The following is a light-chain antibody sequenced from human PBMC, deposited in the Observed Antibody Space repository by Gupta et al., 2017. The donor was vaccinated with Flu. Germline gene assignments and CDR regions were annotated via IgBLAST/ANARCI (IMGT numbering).Light chain of an antibody. CDR3: QQRQQWTPLT. CDR2: DAA. J-gene: IGKJ4*02. CDR1: QSVDRY. Sequence: VLTQSPATLSLSPGERATLSCRASQSVDRYLAWYQQKTGQAPRLLIYDAANRAPGIPARCSGSGSGTDFTLTISSLEPEEFASDYCQQRQQWTPLTFGGGTKVEIK. V-gene: IGKV3-11*01.